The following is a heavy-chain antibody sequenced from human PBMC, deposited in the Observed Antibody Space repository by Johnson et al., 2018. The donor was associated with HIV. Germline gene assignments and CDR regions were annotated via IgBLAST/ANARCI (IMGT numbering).Heavy chain of an antibody. J-gene: IGHJ3*02. V-gene: IGHV3-20*04. CDR2: INWNGGST. D-gene: IGHD2-21*02. CDR3: ARAYCGGDCYRSWNAFEI. CDR1: GFTFGDFG. Sequence: EVQLVESGGGLVQAGESLGLSCAASGFTFGDFGMNWVRQAPGKGLEWVSGINWNGGSTGYADSVKGRFTISRDNSKNTMYLQMNSLRAEDTAVYYCARAYCGGDCYRSWNAFEIWVQGTMVTVSS.